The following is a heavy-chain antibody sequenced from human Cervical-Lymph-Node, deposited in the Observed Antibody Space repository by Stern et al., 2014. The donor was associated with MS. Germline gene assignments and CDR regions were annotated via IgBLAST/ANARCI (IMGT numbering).Heavy chain of an antibody. CDR1: RGTFTSYA. J-gene: IGHJ4*02. CDR3: ARGAYSYGFDY. Sequence: QVQLMQSGAEVKKPGSSVKVSCKASRGTFTSYAISWVRQAPGQGLEWMGRIIPSLDIANYAQNFQGRVTITADKSASTAYVELSSLRSEDTAVYYCARGAYSYGFDYWGQGTLVTVSS. D-gene: IGHD5-18*01. V-gene: IGHV1-69*04. CDR2: IIPSLDIA.